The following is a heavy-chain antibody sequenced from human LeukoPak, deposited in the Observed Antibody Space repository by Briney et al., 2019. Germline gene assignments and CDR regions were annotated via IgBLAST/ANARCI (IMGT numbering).Heavy chain of an antibody. Sequence: PSETLSLTCAVYGGSFSGYYWSWIRQPPGKGLEWIGEINHSGSTNYNPSLKSRVTISVDTSKNQFSLKLSSVTAADTAVYYCTRMTYYYDSSGYYYVGGFDYWGQGTLVTVSS. CDR3: TRMTYYYDSSGYYYVGGFDY. CDR1: GGSFSGYY. V-gene: IGHV4-34*01. J-gene: IGHJ4*02. CDR2: INHSGST. D-gene: IGHD3-22*01.